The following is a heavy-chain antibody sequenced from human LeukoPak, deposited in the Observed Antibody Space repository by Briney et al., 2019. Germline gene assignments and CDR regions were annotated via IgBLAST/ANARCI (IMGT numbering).Heavy chain of an antibody. CDR1: GYTFTSYD. V-gene: IGHV1-8*03. Sequence: ASVKVSCKASGYTFTSYDINWVRQATGQGLEWMGWMNPNSGNTGYAQKFQGRVTITRNTSISTAYMELSSLRSEDTAVYYCARGRVASSSSWYRRNRFDPWGQGTLVTVSS. CDR2: MNPNSGNT. D-gene: IGHD6-13*01. J-gene: IGHJ5*02. CDR3: ARGRVASSSSWYRRNRFDP.